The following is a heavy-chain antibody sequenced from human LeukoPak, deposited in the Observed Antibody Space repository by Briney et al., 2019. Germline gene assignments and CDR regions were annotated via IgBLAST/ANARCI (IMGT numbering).Heavy chain of an antibody. CDR2: ICIVDHT. Sequence: PGGSLRLSCAASGFTFRDYDMHWVRQTPGRGLEWVSAICIVDHTHNPDSVKGRFTISRENAKNSFYLQMSSLRDGDAAMYYCVRGGIRVSGIDAFDIWGHGTMVTVSS. CDR3: VRGGIRVSGIDAFDI. D-gene: IGHD5/OR15-5a*01. J-gene: IGHJ3*02. V-gene: IGHV3-13*01. CDR1: GFTFRDYD.